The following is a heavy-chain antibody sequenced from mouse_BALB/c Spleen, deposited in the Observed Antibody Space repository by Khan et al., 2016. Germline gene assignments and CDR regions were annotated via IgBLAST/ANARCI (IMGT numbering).Heavy chain of an antibody. J-gene: IGHJ3*01. Sequence: EVKLLESGPGLVKPSQSLSLTCTVTGYSITSDYAWNWIRQFPGNKLEWMGYISYSGSTSYNPSLKSRISITRDTSKNQFFLRLNSVTTEDTATYYCAGELGWFAYWGQGTLGTIS. CDR1: GYSITSDYA. CDR2: ISYSGST. V-gene: IGHV3-2*02. CDR3: AGELGWFAY. D-gene: IGHD3-1*01.